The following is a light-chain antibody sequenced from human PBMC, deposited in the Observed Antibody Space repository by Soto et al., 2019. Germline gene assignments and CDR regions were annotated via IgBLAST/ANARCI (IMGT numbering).Light chain of an antibody. V-gene: IGKV3-20*01. CDR1: QSVNNNY. Sequence: EIVLTQSPGTLSLSPWERATLSCRASQSVNNNYLAWYQLKPGQAPRLLIYVASSRATGIPDRFSGSGSGTDFTLSISRLEPEDSAVYYCQQYGSSYRTFGQGTKVDIK. CDR3: QQYGSSYRT. J-gene: IGKJ1*01. CDR2: VAS.